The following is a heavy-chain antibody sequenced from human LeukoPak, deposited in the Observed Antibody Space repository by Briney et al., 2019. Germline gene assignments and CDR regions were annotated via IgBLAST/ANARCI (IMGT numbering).Heavy chain of an antibody. D-gene: IGHD5-18*01. CDR1: GYTFTSNY. CDR2: ISPSGGST. Sequence: GASVKVSCKAFGYTFTSNYMHWVRQAPGQGPEWMGVISPSGGSTTYAQKFQGRVTLTRDMSTSTDYLELSSLRSEDTAVYYCARGQKYRSGYTVTELGSGYFDYWGQGPLVTVSS. V-gene: IGHV1-46*01. CDR3: ARGQKYRSGYTVTELGSGYFDY. J-gene: IGHJ4*02.